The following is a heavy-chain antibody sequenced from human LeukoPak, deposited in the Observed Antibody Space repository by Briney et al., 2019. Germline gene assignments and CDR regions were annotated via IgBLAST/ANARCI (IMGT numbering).Heavy chain of an antibody. Sequence: GSLRLSCAASGFTFSSYSMNWVRQAPGKGLEWVSSISSSSSYIYYADSVKGRFTISRDNAKNSLYLQMNSLRAEDTAVYYCARDSELELPCYYYYGMDAWGQGTTVTVSS. CDR3: ARDSELELPCYYYYGMDA. CDR1: GFTFSSYS. V-gene: IGHV3-21*01. J-gene: IGHJ6*02. CDR2: ISSSSSYI. D-gene: IGHD1-7*01.